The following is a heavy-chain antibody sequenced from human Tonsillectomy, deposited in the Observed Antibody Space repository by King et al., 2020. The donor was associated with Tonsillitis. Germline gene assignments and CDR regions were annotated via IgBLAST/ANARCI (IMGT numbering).Heavy chain of an antibody. CDR3: ANTHRGGYDYLSWFDP. CDR2: ISGSGGST. CDR1: GFTFSSYA. Sequence: QLVQSGGGLVQPGGSLRLSCAASGFTFSSYAMSWVRQAPGKGLEWVSAISGSGGSTYYADSVKGRFTISRDNSKNTLYLQMNSLRAQDTAVYYCANTHRGGYDYLSWFDPWGQGTLVTVSS. D-gene: IGHD5-12*01. V-gene: IGHV3-23*04. J-gene: IGHJ5*02.